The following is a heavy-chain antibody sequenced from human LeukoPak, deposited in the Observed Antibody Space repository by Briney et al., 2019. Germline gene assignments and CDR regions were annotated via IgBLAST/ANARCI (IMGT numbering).Heavy chain of an antibody. CDR3: RSMGWGGGAFEI. CDR2: IYFSGST. V-gene: IGHV4-59*01. D-gene: IGHD3-16*01. CDR1: GASISSYY. J-gene: IGHJ3*02. Sequence: SETLSLTCTVSGASISSYYWSWMRQSPGKGLEWIGWIYFSGSTNSNPSLKSRVTISADTSDNEFSLKMTSVTAADTAVYYLRSMGWGGGAFEIWSPGTMVTVSS.